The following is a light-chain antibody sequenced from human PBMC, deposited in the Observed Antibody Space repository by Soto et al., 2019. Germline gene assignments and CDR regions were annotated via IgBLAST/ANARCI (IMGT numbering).Light chain of an antibody. CDR2: EVS. CDR3: SSYTSTSTPCV. CDR1: SSDVGGYNY. Sequence: LTQPASVSGSPGQSITISCTGTSSDVGGYNYVSWYQLYPGKAPKLIIYEVSHRPSGASNHFSGYKSGNTASLTISGLQAEDEADYYCSSYTSTSTPCVFGTGTKVTVL. J-gene: IGLJ1*01. V-gene: IGLV2-14*01.